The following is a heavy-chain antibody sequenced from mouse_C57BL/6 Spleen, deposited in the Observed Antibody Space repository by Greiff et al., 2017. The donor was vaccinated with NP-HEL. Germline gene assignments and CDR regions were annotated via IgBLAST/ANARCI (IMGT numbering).Heavy chain of an antibody. CDR3: ARYPYGSSPFDY. D-gene: IGHD1-1*01. CDR2: IYPGDGDT. V-gene: IGHV1-82*01. J-gene: IGHJ2*01. CDR1: GYAFSSSW. Sequence: VQLQQSGPELVKPGASVKISCKASGYAFSSSWMNWVKQRPGKGLEWIGRIYPGDGDTNYNGKFKGKATLTADKSSSTAYMQLSSLTSEDSAVYFCARYPYGSSPFDYWGQGTTLTVSS.